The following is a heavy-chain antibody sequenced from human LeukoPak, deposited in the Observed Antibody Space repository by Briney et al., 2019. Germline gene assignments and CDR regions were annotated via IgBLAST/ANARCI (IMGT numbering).Heavy chain of an antibody. CDR2: ISGKSSTI. V-gene: IGHV3-48*01. D-gene: IGHD1-26*01. Sequence: PGGSLRLSCAASAFTFSDYSMNWVRQAPGKGLEWVSYISGKSSTIYYADSVKGRFTISRDNAKNSMYLQMNSLRAEDTAVYYCARGRMKSGSYYFDYWGPGTLVTVSS. CDR1: AFTFSDYS. J-gene: IGHJ4*02. CDR3: ARGRMKSGSYYFDY.